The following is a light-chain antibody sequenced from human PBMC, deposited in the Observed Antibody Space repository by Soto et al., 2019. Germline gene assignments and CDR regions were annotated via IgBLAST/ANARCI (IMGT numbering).Light chain of an antibody. CDR2: AAS. CDR1: RGVSSGY. V-gene: IGKV3-20*01. J-gene: IGKJ1*01. Sequence: VLTQSPGTLSLSPGERATLSCRASRGVSSGYLAWYQQKPGQAPRTLIYAASNRATGIPGRFSGSGVGTDFTLTISRLEPEDFDVYYWQLYDISSWTRGQETKVDI. CDR3: QLYDISSWT.